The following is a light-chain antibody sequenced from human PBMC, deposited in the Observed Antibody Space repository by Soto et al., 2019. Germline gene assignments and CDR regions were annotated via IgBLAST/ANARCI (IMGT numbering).Light chain of an antibody. CDR1: QSVLYSSNNKKY. CDR3: LQYYSTPYT. V-gene: IGKV4-1*01. Sequence: DIVMTQSPDSLAVSLGERATINCKSSQSVLYSSNNKKYLAWYQHKPGQPPKLLFYWASTREPAVPDRFSGSGSGTDFTLTISSLQAEDVAVYYCLQYYSTPYTFGQGTKLEIK. J-gene: IGKJ2*01. CDR2: WAS.